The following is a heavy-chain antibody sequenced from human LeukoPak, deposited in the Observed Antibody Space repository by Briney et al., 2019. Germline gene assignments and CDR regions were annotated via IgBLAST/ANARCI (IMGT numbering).Heavy chain of an antibody. CDR2: ISAYNGNT. J-gene: IGHJ3*02. D-gene: IGHD3-16*01. CDR3: ARDGTEIGLLWEGDI. V-gene: IGHV1-18*01. Sequence: ASVKVSCKASGGTFSSYGISWVRQAPGQGLEWMGWISAYNGNTNYAQKLQGRVTMTTDTSTSTAYMELRSPRSDDTAVYYCARDGTEIGLLWEGDIWGQGTMVTVSS. CDR1: GGTFSSYG.